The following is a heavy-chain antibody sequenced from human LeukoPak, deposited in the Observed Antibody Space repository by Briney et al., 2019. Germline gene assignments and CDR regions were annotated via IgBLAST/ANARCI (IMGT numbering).Heavy chain of an antibody. CDR2: IYSVLST. J-gene: IGHJ4*02. CDR1: GFSVCRNY. D-gene: IGHD6-19*01. V-gene: IGHV3-66*01. Sequence: GRSLRLSCAASGFSVCRNYISWVRQAPGKWLGIVSVIYSVLSTYYSDPVKRILTIYRDNPANTLYPQINSLRAEDTAVCYCARGHLGYSSGSDNWGQGTLVPVS. CDR3: ARGHLGYSSGSDN.